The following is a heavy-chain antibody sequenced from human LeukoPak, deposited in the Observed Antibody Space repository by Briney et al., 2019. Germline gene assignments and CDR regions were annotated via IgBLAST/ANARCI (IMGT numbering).Heavy chain of an antibody. V-gene: IGHV3-53*01. Sequence: GGSLRLSCAASGFTVSSNYMSWVRQAPGKGLEWLSVIYSGGSTDHADSVQGRFTISRDNSKNTLYLQMNSLRAEDTAVYYCARVAYDSSGYYPDAFDIWGQGTMVTVSS. CDR3: ARVAYDSSGYYPDAFDI. CDR2: IYSGGST. D-gene: IGHD3-22*01. CDR1: GFTVSSNY. J-gene: IGHJ3*02.